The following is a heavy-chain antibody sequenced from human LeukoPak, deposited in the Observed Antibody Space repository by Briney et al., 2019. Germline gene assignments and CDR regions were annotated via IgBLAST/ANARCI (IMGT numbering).Heavy chain of an antibody. CDR1: GFTFSSYW. CDR2: IKQDGSEK. CDR3: ARTETLWFGELFPDY. J-gene: IGHJ4*02. V-gene: IGHV3-7*01. Sequence: PGGSLRLSCAASGFTFSSYWMSWVRQAPGKGLEWVANIKQDGSEKYYVDSMKGRFTISRDNAKNSLYLQMNSLRAEDTAVYYCARTETLWFGELFPDYWGQGTLVTVSS. D-gene: IGHD3-10*01.